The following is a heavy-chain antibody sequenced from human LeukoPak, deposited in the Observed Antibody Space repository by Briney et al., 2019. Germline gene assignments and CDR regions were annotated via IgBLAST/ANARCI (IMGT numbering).Heavy chain of an antibody. CDR2: IYYSRST. CDR1: GGSISSSSYY. J-gene: IGHJ5*02. D-gene: IGHD2-2*01. CDR3: ARDYCTSTTCPNWFDP. Sequence: SETLSLTCTVSGGSISSSSYYWGWIRQPPGKGLEWIGSIYYSRSTNYNPSLKSRVTISVDTSKNQFSLKLSSVTAADTAVYYCARDYCTSTTCPNWFDPWGQGTLVTVSS. V-gene: IGHV4-39*07.